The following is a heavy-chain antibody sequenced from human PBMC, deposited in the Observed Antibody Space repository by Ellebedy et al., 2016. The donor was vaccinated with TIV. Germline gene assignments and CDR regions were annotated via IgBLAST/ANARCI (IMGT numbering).Heavy chain of an antibody. CDR2: YSGFKE. J-gene: IGHJ4*02. Sequence: GESLKISCAASGFNLSTSDMYWVRQAPGKGLEWVASYSGFKEIYVDSVKGRFTISRDNSKNTMFLQMNSLRAEDTALYYCATDSGGDYRQALGYWGQGTLVTASS. CDR1: GFNLSTSD. D-gene: IGHD6-25*01. V-gene: IGHV3-33*07. CDR3: ATDSGGDYRQALGY.